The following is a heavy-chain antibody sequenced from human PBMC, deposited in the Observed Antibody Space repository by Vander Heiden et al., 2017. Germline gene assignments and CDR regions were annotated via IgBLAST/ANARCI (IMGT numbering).Heavy chain of an antibody. D-gene: IGHD6-19*01. V-gene: IGHV3-23*04. CDR1: GFNFENYA. Sequence: EVQLVESGGGLVQPGGSLRLSCAASGFNFENYAMNGVRQAPGKGLEWVSVIGGTGVTTYYADSVKGRFTISRDNSKNTLYLQMNSLRDEDTAVYYCTKRFSSSRVVDYWGQGTLVTVSS. CDR3: TKRFSSSRVVDY. J-gene: IGHJ4*02. CDR2: IGGTGVTT.